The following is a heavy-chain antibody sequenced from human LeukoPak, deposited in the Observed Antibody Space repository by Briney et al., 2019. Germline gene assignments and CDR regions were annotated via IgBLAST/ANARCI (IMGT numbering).Heavy chain of an antibody. D-gene: IGHD6-13*01. CDR1: GYTFTGYY. V-gene: IGHV1-69*13. Sequence: SVKVSCKASGYTFTGYYMHWVRQAPGQGLEWMGGIIPIFGTANYAQKFQGRVTITADESTSTAYMELSSLRSEDTAVYYCARGDSRNWFDPWGQGTLVTVSS. J-gene: IGHJ5*02. CDR2: IIPIFGTA. CDR3: ARGDSRNWFDP.